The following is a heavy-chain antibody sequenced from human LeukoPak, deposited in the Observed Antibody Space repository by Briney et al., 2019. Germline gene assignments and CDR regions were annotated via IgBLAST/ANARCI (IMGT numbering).Heavy chain of an antibody. CDR1: GDSVSSKNGA. V-gene: IGHV6-1*01. J-gene: IGHJ4*02. Sequence: SQTLSLTCAISGDSVSSKNGAWNWIRQSPSRGLEWLGRAYYRSKWYYDYAESMKGRVTINPDTSKNQFSLQLNSVTPEDTAVYYCARDEGNTGWYTFDYWGQGSLVTVTS. CDR2: AYYRSKWYY. CDR3: ARDEGNTGWYTFDY. D-gene: IGHD6-19*01.